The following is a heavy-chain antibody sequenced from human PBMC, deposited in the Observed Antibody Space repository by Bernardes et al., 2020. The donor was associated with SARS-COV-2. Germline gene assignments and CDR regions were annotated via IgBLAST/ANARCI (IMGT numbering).Heavy chain of an antibody. D-gene: IGHD5-12*01. V-gene: IGHV4-4*07. CDR2: IYSTGTT. CDR3: ARDSGNIVTTNERFDY. J-gene: IGHJ4*02. CDR1: GGSISSDF. Sequence: SDTLPLMCSVCGGSISSDFWSWIRKRAGMGLEWIWRIYSTGTTNYNPSLKSRVTMSVDTSKNQFSLKVTSLTAADTAVYYCARDSGNIVTTNERFDYWGQGTLVNVSS.